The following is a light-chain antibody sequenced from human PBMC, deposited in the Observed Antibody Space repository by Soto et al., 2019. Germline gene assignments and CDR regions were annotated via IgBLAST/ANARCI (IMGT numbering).Light chain of an antibody. Sequence: DVVMTQSPLSLPVTLGQPASISCRSSQSLVYSDGNTYLNWFQQRPGQSPRRLIFKVSSRDSGVTDRFSGSGSGTDFTLRISRVEAEDVGVYYCMQGTHWPLTFGQGTRLEIK. CDR2: KVS. J-gene: IGKJ5*01. CDR1: QSLVYSDGNTY. CDR3: MQGTHWPLT. V-gene: IGKV2-30*01.